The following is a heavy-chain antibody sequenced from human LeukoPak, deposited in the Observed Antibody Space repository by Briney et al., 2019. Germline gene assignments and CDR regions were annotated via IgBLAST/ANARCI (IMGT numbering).Heavy chain of an antibody. Sequence: ASVTVSCKGSGYTFTSYATNWVRQAPGQGLEWMGWISAYNGNTNYARKLQGRVTMTTDTSTSTAYMELRSLRSDDTAVYYCARGGLYGGNTGFDYWGQGTLVTVSS. CDR3: ARGGLYGGNTGFDY. CDR2: ISAYNGNT. V-gene: IGHV1-18*01. J-gene: IGHJ4*02. CDR1: GYTFTSYA. D-gene: IGHD4-23*01.